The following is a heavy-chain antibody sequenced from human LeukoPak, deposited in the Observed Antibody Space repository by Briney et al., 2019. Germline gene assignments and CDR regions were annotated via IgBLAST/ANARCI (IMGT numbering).Heavy chain of an antibody. Sequence: GRSLRLSCAAPGFTFDDYAMHWVRQAPGKGLEWVSGISWNSGSIGYADSVNGRFTISRDNAKNSLYLQMNSLRAEDTALYYCAKDILAGGYGMDVWGQGTTVTVSS. D-gene: IGHD6-19*01. CDR1: GFTFDDYA. CDR2: ISWNSGSI. CDR3: AKDILAGGYGMDV. V-gene: IGHV3-9*01. J-gene: IGHJ6*02.